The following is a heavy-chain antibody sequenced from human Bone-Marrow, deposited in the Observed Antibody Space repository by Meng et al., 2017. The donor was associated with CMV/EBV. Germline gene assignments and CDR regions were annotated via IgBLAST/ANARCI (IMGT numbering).Heavy chain of an antibody. CDR3: ARIAVARPYPY. Sequence: GGSLRLSCAASGFTFSSYEMNWVRQAPGKGLEWVSYISSSGSTIYYADSVKGRFTISRDNAKNSLYLQMNSLRAEDTAVYYCARIAVARPYPYWGQGTLVTVSS. J-gene: IGHJ4*02. V-gene: IGHV3-48*03. CDR2: ISSSGSTI. CDR1: GFTFSSYE. D-gene: IGHD6-19*01.